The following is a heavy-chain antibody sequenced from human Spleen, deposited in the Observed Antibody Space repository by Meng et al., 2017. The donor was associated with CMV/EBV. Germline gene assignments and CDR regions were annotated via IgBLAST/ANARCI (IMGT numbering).Heavy chain of an antibody. CDR2: ISSISSTI. CDR3: ARDQVVPAAALWGDV. J-gene: IGHJ6*02. V-gene: IGHV3-48*04. D-gene: IGHD2-2*01. CDR1: GFTFSSYS. Sequence: GESLKISCAASGFTFSSYSMNWVRQAPGKGLEWVSYISSISSTIYYADSVKGRFTISRDNAKNSLYLQMNSLRAEDTAVYYCARDQVVPAAALWGDVWGQGTTVTVSS.